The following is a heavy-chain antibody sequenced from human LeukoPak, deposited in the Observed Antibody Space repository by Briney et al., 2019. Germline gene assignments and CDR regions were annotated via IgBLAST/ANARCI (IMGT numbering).Heavy chain of an antibody. Sequence: PGGSLRLSCAASGFTFSSYSMNWVRQAPGKGLEWVSSISSSSSYIYYADSVKGRFTISRDNAKNSLYLQMNSLRAEDTAVYYCARDYHDNSLDYWGQGTLVTVSS. J-gene: IGHJ4*02. V-gene: IGHV3-21*01. CDR3: ARDYHDNSLDY. D-gene: IGHD3-22*01. CDR1: GFTFSSYS. CDR2: ISSSSSYI.